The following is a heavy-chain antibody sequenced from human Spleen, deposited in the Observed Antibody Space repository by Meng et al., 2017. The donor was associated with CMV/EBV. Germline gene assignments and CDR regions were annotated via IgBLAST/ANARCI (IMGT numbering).Heavy chain of an antibody. CDR2: ISTYSSYI. D-gene: IGHD1-1*01. CDR1: GFIFDDYG. V-gene: IGHV3-21*01. Sequence: GGSLRLSCATSGFIFDDYGMDWVRQAPGKGLEWVSSISTYSSYIYYADSVKGRFTISRDNAKNSLYLQMVTLRAEDTAVYYCARSGRTNRGAFDVWGQGTMVTVSS. J-gene: IGHJ3*01. CDR3: ARSGRTNRGAFDV.